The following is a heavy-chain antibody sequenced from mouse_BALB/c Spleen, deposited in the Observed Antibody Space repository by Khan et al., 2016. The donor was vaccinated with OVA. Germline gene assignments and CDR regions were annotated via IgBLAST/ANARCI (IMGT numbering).Heavy chain of an antibody. D-gene: IGHD1-1*01. J-gene: IGHJ4*01. CDR1: GFTFSDAW. V-gene: IGHV6-6*01. CDR3: IPNYVRYYYSVGY. Sequence: EVKLEVSGGGLVQPGGSMKLSCAASGFTFSDAWMYWVRQSPEKGLEWVAEIRSKAINHATYYAESVRGGFTIARDDSKSNAYRQMSNLRPGETGNYYGIPNYVRYYYSVGYWGQGTSVTVSS. CDR2: IRSKAINHAT.